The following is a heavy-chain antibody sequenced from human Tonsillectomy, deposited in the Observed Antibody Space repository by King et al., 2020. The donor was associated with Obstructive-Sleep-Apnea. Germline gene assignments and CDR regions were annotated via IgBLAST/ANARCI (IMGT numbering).Heavy chain of an antibody. D-gene: IGHD6-13*01. J-gene: IGHJ4*01. CDR1: GFSVIDRGVG. CDR2: IYWDDDK. Sequence: TLKESGPTLVKPTQTLTLTCTFSGFSVIDRGVGVAWIRQPPGKALEWLALIYWDDDKRYNPSLKNSLTLTKDTSRNQVVLSMTNMDPVDTATYYCAYSRAYRSGWYSIGNWGQGTLVTVSS. V-gene: IGHV2-5*02. CDR3: AYSRAYRSGWYSIGN.